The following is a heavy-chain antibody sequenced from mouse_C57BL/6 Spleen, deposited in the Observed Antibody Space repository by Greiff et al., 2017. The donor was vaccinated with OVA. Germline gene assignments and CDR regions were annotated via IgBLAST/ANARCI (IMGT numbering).Heavy chain of an antibody. Sequence: QVHVKQSGAELVKPGASVKLSCKASGYTFTEYTIHWVKQRSGQGLEWIGWFYPGSGSIKYNEKFKDKATLTADKSSSTVYMELSRLTSEDSAVYFCARHEDRGYDYDGSYFDYWGQGTTLTVSS. CDR1: GYTFTEYT. CDR3: ARHEDRGYDYDGSYFDY. J-gene: IGHJ2*01. CDR2: FYPGSGSI. V-gene: IGHV1-62-2*01. D-gene: IGHD2-4*01.